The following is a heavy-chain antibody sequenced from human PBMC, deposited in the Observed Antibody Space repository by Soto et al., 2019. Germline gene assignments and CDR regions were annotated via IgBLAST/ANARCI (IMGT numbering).Heavy chain of an antibody. CDR1: GGSISSYY. V-gene: IGHV4-59*01. Sequence: SETLSLTCTVSGGSISSYYWSWIRQPPGKGLEWIGYIYYSGSTNYNPSLKSRVTISVDTSKNQFSLKLSSVTAADTAVYYCARAPLLAYNSYGYVYDYWGQGTLVTVSS. CDR3: ARAPLLAYNSYGYVYDY. J-gene: IGHJ4*02. CDR2: IYYSGST. D-gene: IGHD5-18*01.